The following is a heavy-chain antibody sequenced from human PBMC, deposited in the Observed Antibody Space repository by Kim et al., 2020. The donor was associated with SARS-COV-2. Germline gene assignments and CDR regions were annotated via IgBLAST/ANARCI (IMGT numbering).Heavy chain of an antibody. CDR3: ARFGLVPAFEY. D-gene: IGHD6-6*01. V-gene: IGHV4-59*01. CDR2: T. Sequence: TNYIPSLKSRVTISVDTSKNQFSLKLSSVTAADTAVYYCARFGLVPAFEYWGQGTLVTVSS. J-gene: IGHJ4*02.